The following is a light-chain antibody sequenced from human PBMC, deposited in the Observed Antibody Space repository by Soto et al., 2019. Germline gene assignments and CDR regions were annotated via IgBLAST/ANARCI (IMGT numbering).Light chain of an antibody. V-gene: IGLV1-40*01. Sequence: QSALTQPPSVSGAPGQRVTVSCTGSSSNIGTGYDVHWYRQLPGTAPKLLIYGNTNRPSGVPDRFSASKSGTSASLAITGLQAEDEADYYCQSYDSSLSDWVFGGGTKLTVL. J-gene: IGLJ3*02. CDR1: SSNIGTGYD. CDR3: QSYDSSLSDWV. CDR2: GNT.